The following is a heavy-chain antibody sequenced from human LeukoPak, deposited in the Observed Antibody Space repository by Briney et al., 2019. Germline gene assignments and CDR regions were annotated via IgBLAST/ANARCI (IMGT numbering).Heavy chain of an antibody. D-gene: IGHD2-15*01. CDR2: ISGSGGST. CDR3: AKDGHCSGGSCRDAFDI. CDR1: GFTFSSYA. Sequence: PGGSLRLSCAASGFTFSSYAMSWVRQAPGKGLEWVSAISGSGGSTYYADSVKGRFTISRDNSKNTLYLQMNSLRAEDTAVYYCAKDGHCSGGSCRDAFDIWGQGTMVTVSS. V-gene: IGHV3-23*01. J-gene: IGHJ3*02.